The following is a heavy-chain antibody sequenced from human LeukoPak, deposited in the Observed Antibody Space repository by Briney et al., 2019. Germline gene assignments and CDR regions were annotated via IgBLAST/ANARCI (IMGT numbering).Heavy chain of an antibody. J-gene: IGHJ4*02. V-gene: IGHV3-30*18. CDR2: ISYDGSNK. CDR1: GFTFSSYG. Sequence: GGSLRLSCAASGFTFSSYGMHWVRQAPGKGLERVADISYDGSNKYYADSVKGRFTISRDNSKNTLYLQMNSLRAEDTAVYYCAKDQGYEEAMTRGYFDYWGQGTLVTVSS. D-gene: IGHD2-2*01. CDR3: AKDQGYEEAMTRGYFDY.